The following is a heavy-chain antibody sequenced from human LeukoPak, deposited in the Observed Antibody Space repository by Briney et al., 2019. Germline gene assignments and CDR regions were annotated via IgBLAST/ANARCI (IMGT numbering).Heavy chain of an antibody. D-gene: IGHD5-12*01. J-gene: IGHJ4*02. CDR2: IIASSGST. V-gene: IGHV3-23*01. CDR1: GFSFNNYA. CDR3: VKGGYDFVEVAYFDF. Sequence: PGGSLRLSCAASGFSFNNYAMGWVRQAPGKGLEWVSIIIASSGSTFYADSVKGRLTISRDNSKNTLYLQMNSLRDEDTAVYYCVKGGYDFVEVAYFDFWGQGTLVTVSS.